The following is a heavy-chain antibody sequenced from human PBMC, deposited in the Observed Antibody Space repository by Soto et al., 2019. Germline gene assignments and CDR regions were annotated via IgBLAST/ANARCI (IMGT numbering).Heavy chain of an antibody. J-gene: IGHJ5*02. CDR3: ARRMYFYGAGSYYNVWWFAP. D-gene: IGHD3-10*01. CDR1: GGSISSGGYS. Sequence: SETLSLTCAVSGGSISSGGYSWSWIRQPPGKGLEWIGYIYHSGSTYYNPSLKSRVTISVDRSKNQFSLKLSSVTAADTAVYYCARRMYFYGAGSYYNVWWFAPWGQGTLVTVSS. V-gene: IGHV4-30-2*01. CDR2: IYHSGST.